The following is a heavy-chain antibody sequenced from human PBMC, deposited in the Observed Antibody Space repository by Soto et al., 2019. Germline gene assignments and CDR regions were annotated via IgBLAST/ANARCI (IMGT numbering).Heavy chain of an antibody. CDR1: GGSISVYY. CDR3: VRVHQWLAITYFDY. D-gene: IGHD6-19*01. CDR2: IYTSGST. J-gene: IGHJ4*02. V-gene: IGHV4-4*07. Sequence: SETLSITCTFSGGSISVYYWTWIRQPAGKGLEWIGRIYTSGSTNYNPSLKSRVTMSVDTSTNQFSLILSSVTAADTAVYYCVRVHQWLAITYFDYWGQGTLVTVSS.